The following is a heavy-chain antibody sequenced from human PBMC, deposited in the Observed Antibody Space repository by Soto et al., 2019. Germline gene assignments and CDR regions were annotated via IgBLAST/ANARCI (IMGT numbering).Heavy chain of an antibody. J-gene: IGHJ6*04. V-gene: IGHV3-11*06. CDR2: ISSSSSYT. D-gene: IGHD5-18*01. CDR3: ARGGKEAMVTGPRAHYYYYGMAV. CDR1: GFTCSDCY. Sequence: GWSPGLSSAAAGFTCSDCYMSWIRQAPGKGLEWVSYISSSSSYTNYAASVKGRFTLSRDNAKNSLYLQMNSLRAEDTAVYYCARGGKEAMVTGPRAHYYYYGMAVWGKGTTVTVSS.